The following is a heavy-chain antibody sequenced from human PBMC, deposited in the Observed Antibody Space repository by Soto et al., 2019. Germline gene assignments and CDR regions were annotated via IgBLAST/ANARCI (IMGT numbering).Heavy chain of an antibody. Sequence: GGSLRLSCAASGFTLSSYGMHWVRQAPGKGLEWVAVISYDGSNKYYADSVKGRFTISRDNSKNTLYLQMNSLRAEDTAVYYCGTFGDFWSGYYPFDDWGQGTQVTVSS. CDR3: GTFGDFWSGYYPFDD. J-gene: IGHJ4*02. D-gene: IGHD3-3*01. V-gene: IGHV3-30*03. CDR2: ISYDGSNK. CDR1: GFTLSSYG.